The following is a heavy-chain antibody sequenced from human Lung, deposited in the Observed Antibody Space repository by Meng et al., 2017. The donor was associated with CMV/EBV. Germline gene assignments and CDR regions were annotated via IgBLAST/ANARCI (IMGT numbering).Heavy chain of an antibody. D-gene: IGHD3-3*01. V-gene: IGHV3-7*01. Sequence: GEXXKISCAASGFTFSSYWMSWVRQAPGKGLEWVANTKQDGSEKYYVDSVKGRFTISRDNAKNSLYLQMNSLRAEDAAVYYCAREGVFGVVIAGYYGMDVWGQGXTVIVSS. CDR3: AREGVFGVVIAGYYGMDV. CDR1: GFTFSSYW. CDR2: TKQDGSEK. J-gene: IGHJ6*02.